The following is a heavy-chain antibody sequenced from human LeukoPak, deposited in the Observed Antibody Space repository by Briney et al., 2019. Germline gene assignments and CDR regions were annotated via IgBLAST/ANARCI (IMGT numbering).Heavy chain of an antibody. Sequence: SETLSLTCTVSGGSISSSSYYWGWIRQPPGKGLEWIGSIYYSGSTYYNPSLKSRVTISVDTSKNQFSLKLSSVTAADTAVYYCARDGGVAARPVDYWGREPWSPSPQ. CDR3: ARDGGVAARPVDY. D-gene: IGHD6-6*01. CDR2: IYYSGST. CDR1: GGSISSSSYY. V-gene: IGHV4-39*07. J-gene: IGHJ4*02.